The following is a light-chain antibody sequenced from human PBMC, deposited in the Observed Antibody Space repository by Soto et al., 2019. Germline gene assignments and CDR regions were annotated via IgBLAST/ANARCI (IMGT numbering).Light chain of an antibody. CDR3: QQYGGSRGGT. CDR1: QNVNSAY. Sequence: EIVLTQSPGTLSLSPGERATLSCKASQNVNSAYLAWYQQKPGQAPRLLIYGASSRATGIPDRFSGSGSGTDFTLTISGLEPEDFAVYYCQQYGGSRGGTFGQGTKLEVK. CDR2: GAS. V-gene: IGKV3-20*01. J-gene: IGKJ2*02.